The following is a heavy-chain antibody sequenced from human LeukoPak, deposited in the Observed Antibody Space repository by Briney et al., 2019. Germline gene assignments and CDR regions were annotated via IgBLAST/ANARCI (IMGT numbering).Heavy chain of an antibody. V-gene: IGHV1-69*04. CDR1: GGTFSSYA. CDR2: IIPILGIA. D-gene: IGHD5-24*01. Sequence: SVEVSCKASGGTFSSYAISWVRQAPGQGLEWMGRIIPILGIANYAQKFQGRVTITADKSTSTAYMELSSLRSEDTAVYYCARVVDGYKAGNYNWFDPWGQGTLVTVSS. CDR3: ARVVDGYKAGNYNWFDP. J-gene: IGHJ5*02.